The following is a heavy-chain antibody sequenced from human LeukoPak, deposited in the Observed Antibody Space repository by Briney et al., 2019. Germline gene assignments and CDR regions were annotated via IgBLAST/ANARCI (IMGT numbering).Heavy chain of an antibody. CDR3: AKSPRRSSGYHVTQRNDNGYYFDY. CDR2: ISGSGGST. CDR1: GFTFSSYS. Sequence: PGGSLRLSCAASGFTFSSYSMSWVRQAPGKGLEWVSAISGSGGSTYYADSVKGRFTISRDNSKNTLYLQMNSLRAEDTAVYYCAKSPRRSSGYHVTQRNDNGYYFDYWGQGTLVTVSS. V-gene: IGHV3-23*01. J-gene: IGHJ4*02. D-gene: IGHD6-19*01.